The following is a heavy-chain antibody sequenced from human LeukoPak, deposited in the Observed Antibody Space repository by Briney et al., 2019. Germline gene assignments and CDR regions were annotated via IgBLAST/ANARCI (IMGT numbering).Heavy chain of an antibody. V-gene: IGHV4-34*01. J-gene: IGHJ2*01. CDR3: ARGGKVVTMQGHWYFDL. CDR2: INHSGST. D-gene: IGHD4-23*01. CDR1: GGSFSGYY. Sequence: PSETLSLTCAVYGGSFSGYYWSWIRQPPGKGLEWIGEINHSGSTNYNPSLKSRVTISVDTSKNQFSLKLSSVTAADTAVYYCARGGKVVTMQGHWYFDLWGRGTLVTVSS.